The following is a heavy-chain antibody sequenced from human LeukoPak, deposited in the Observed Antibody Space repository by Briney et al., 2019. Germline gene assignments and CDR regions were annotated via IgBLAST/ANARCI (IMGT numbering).Heavy chain of an antibody. Sequence: GGSLRLSCAASGFTFSTDGMHWVRQAPGKGLEWVAVIWYDGSNKYYADSVNGRFTIYRNNSKNTLYLQMNSLRAEDTAVYYCATVDTATMGALDYWGQGTLVTVSS. CDR2: IWYDGSNK. CDR1: GFTFSTDG. J-gene: IGHJ4*02. CDR3: ATVDTATMGALDY. V-gene: IGHV3-33*01. D-gene: IGHD5-18*01.